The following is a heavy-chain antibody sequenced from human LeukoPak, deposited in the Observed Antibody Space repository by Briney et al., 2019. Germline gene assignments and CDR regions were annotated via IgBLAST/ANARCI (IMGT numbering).Heavy chain of an antibody. CDR2: IYYSGST. J-gene: IGHJ5*02. CDR3: ARLVAAADPNWFDP. D-gene: IGHD6-13*01. Sequence: SETLSLTCTVSGGSTSSHYWSWIRQPPGKGLEWIGYIYYSGSTNYNPSLKSRVTISVDTSKNQFSLKLSSVTAADTAVYYCARLVAAADPNWFDPWGQGTLVTVSS. CDR1: GGSTSSHY. V-gene: IGHV4-59*11.